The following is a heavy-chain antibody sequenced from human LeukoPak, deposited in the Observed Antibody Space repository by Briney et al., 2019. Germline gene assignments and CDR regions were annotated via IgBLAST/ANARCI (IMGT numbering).Heavy chain of an antibody. CDR2: ISWDGGST. CDR3: AKDIRQKSYGMDV. Sequence: GGSLRLSCAASGFTFDDYTMHWVRQAPGKGLEWVSLISWDGGSTYYADSVKGRFTISRDNSKNSLYLQMNSLRTEDTALYYCAKDIRQKSYGMDVWGQGTTVTVSS. J-gene: IGHJ6*02. CDR1: GFTFDDYT. V-gene: IGHV3-43*01.